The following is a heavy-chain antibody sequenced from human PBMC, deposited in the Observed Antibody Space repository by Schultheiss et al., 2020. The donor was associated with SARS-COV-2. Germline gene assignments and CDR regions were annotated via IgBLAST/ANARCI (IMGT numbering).Heavy chain of an antibody. J-gene: IGHJ4*02. V-gene: IGHV4-59*08. D-gene: IGHD1-1*01. CDR3: GNSHAENWSTNYFDY. CDR1: GGSISSYY. CDR2: IYYSGST. Sequence: SETLSLTCTVSGGSISSYYWSWIRQPPGKGLEWIGYIYYSGSTTYNPSLTSRVIMSLDTSKNQFSLRLSSVTAADTAVYYCGNSHAENWSTNYFDYWGQGTLVTVSS.